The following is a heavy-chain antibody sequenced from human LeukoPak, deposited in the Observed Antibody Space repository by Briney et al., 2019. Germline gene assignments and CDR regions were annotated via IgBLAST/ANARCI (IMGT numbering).Heavy chain of an antibody. J-gene: IGHJ4*02. CDR3: ARGVAGYGPYDY. Sequence: PSETLSLTCTVSGDSISTYYWSWIRQPPGKGLEWIVYMYYSGSTNYNPSLKSRVTISLDTPKIQFSLRLKSVTAADTAVYYCARGVAGYGPYDYWGQGTLVTVSA. V-gene: IGHV4-59*01. CDR1: GDSISTYY. CDR2: MYYSGST. D-gene: IGHD5-12*01.